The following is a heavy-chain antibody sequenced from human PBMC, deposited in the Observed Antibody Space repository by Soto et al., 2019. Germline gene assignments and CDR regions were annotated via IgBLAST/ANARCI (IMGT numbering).Heavy chain of an antibody. CDR1: AFTFNNYA. Sequence: EVQLLESGGGLVQHGGSLSLSCAASAFTFNNYAMSWVRQAPGKGLEWVSGIGGSGRTTYYADSVKGRFTISSDNSNNTLFLQMNSLRAEDTAVYYCAKSRYSDSSGDFYDYWGQGTLVTVSS. V-gene: IGHV3-23*01. CDR3: AKSRYSDSSGDFYDY. D-gene: IGHD3-22*01. J-gene: IGHJ4*02. CDR2: IGGSGRTT.